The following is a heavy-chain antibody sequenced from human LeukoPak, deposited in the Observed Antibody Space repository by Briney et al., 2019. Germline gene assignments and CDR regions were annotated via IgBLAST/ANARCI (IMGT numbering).Heavy chain of an antibody. CDR1: GFTFSSYG. CDR2: IRYDGSNK. D-gene: IGHD6-19*01. Sequence: GGSLRLSCAASGFTFSSYGMPWVRQAPGKGLEWVAFIRYDGSNKYYADSVKGRFTISRDNSKNTLYLQMNSLRAEDTAVYYCASGIAVAGTGDHDAFDIWGQGTMVTVSS. V-gene: IGHV3-30*02. CDR3: ASGIAVAGTGDHDAFDI. J-gene: IGHJ3*02.